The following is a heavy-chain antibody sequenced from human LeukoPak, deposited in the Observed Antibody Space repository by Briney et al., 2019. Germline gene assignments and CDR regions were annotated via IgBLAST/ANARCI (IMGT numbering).Heavy chain of an antibody. CDR1: GGSFSGYY. V-gene: IGHV4-34*01. CDR2: INHSGST. J-gene: IGHJ4*02. CDR3: ARVSYSKDDY. D-gene: IGHD1-26*01. Sequence: NPSETLSLTCAVYGGSFSGYYWSWIRQPPGKGLEWIGEINHSGSTNYNPSLKSRVTISVDTSKNQFSLKLSSVTAADTAVYYCARVSYSKDDYWGQGTLVTVSS.